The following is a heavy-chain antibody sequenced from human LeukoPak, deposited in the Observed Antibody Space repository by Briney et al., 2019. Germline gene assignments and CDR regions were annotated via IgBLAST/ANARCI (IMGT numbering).Heavy chain of an antibody. D-gene: IGHD3-22*01. CDR2: IYPDGCGT. CDR3: ARPDDTSYYDSRGYDAIDV. CDR1: GYRFNACW. V-gene: IGHV5-51*01. Sequence: EALKIFCRGSGYRFNACWIARVRRMPGEGVGWMGMIYPDGCGTRYSPSFQGRVTISVDKSVKTSSLQWSHLKAADTAVYYCARPDDTSYYDSRGYDAIDVWGQGTMVTVSS. J-gene: IGHJ3*01.